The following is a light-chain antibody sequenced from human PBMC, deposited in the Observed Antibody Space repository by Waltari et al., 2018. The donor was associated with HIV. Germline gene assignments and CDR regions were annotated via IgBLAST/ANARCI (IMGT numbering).Light chain of an antibody. Sequence: QSFLTQPPSASGIPGQTVTISCSGSSSNIENDNVYWYQQLPGMTPKLLIYKNFLRPSGVPDRFAASKSGTSASLTISGLRSADEADYYCVGWDSSLSAYVFGAGTKVAVL. V-gene: IGLV1-47*01. CDR3: VGWDSSLSAYV. J-gene: IGLJ1*01. CDR2: KNF. CDR1: SSNIENDN.